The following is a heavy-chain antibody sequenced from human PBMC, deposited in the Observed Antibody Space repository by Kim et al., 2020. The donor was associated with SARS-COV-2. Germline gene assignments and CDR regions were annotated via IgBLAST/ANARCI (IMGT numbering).Heavy chain of an antibody. V-gene: IGHV3-23*01. J-gene: IGHJ6*02. D-gene: IGHD6-6*01. Sequence: GGSLRLSCAASGFTFSNYAMSWVRQAPGKGLEWVSAISGSGGTTYYTDSVKGRFTISRDNSKNTLYLQMNSLRAEDTAVYYCAGQKGGSSSFYYYSYGVDVWGQGSTVTVSS. CDR1: GFTFSNYA. CDR2: ISGSGGTT. CDR3: AGQKGGSSSFYYYSYGVDV.